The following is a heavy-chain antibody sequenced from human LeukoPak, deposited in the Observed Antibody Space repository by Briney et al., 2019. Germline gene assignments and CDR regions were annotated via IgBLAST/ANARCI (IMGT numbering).Heavy chain of an antibody. CDR2: LSHGGTRT. D-gene: IGHD1-26*01. CDR1: GFTFRNFV. Sequence: GGSLRLSCAASGFTFRNFVMSWVRQAPGKRLEWVSGLSHGGTRTFYAASVKGLFTISRDDSNSTLFLQMDNLRVEDTATYYCAKDIELFMSWGQGTLVIVSS. V-gene: IGHV3-23*01. J-gene: IGHJ5*02. CDR3: AKDIELFMS.